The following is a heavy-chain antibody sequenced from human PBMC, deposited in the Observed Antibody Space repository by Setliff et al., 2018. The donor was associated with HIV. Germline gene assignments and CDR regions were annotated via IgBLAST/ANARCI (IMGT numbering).Heavy chain of an antibody. CDR2: ISYDGGNK. CDR3: AREVAADGTYFDY. CDR1: GFTFSNSA. V-gene: IGHV3-30*04. Sequence: PGGSLRLSCAASGFTFSNSAMHWVRQAPGKGLGWVAGISYDGGNKYYTDSVKGRFTISRDNSKNTLYLQMNSLRAEDSAVYYCAREVAADGTYFDYWGQGALVTVSS. D-gene: IGHD6-13*01. J-gene: IGHJ4*01.